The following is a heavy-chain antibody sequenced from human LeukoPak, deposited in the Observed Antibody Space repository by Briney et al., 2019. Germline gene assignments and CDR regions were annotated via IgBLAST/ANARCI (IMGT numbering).Heavy chain of an antibody. CDR1: GFTFSTYT. J-gene: IGHJ4*02. CDR3: AAGLVTPY. V-gene: IGHV3-21*01. Sequence: PGGSLRLSCAASGFTFSTYTLNWVHQAPGKGLEWVSSVSSRSSYIYYADSVKGRFTISRDNAKNSLFLQMNSLRVEDTAVYYCAAGLVTPYWGQGTLVTVSS. D-gene: IGHD3/OR15-3a*01. CDR2: VSSRSSYI.